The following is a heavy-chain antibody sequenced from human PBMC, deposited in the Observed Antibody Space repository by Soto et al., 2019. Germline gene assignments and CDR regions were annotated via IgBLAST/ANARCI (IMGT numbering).Heavy chain of an antibody. J-gene: IGHJ6*02. Sequence: SETLSLTCAFYGGSFDDFYWSWVRQSPGKGLEWIGEISHDGGTNYSPSLASRISISADTSKNQFSPHLKSVTAADTGLYYCARGQLVWYGDLTPYYRDMDVWGQGTTVTVSS. CDR2: ISHDGGT. CDR1: GGSFDDFY. D-gene: IGHD3-10*01. CDR3: ARGQLVWYGDLTPYYRDMDV. V-gene: IGHV4-34*01.